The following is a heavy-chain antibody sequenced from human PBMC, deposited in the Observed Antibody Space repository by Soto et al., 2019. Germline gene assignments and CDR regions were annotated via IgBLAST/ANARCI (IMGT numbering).Heavy chain of an antibody. D-gene: IGHD5-12*01. CDR3: ATIYSGYDFGAFDI. CDR1: GYPLTELS. Sequence: XSVKVSCTVSGYPLTELSMDWVRQAPGKGLEWMGSFDPEDGETIYAQKFQGRVTMTEDTSTDTAYMELSSLRSEDTAVYYCATIYSGYDFGAFDIWGQGTMVTVSS. J-gene: IGHJ3*02. CDR2: FDPEDGET. V-gene: IGHV1-24*01.